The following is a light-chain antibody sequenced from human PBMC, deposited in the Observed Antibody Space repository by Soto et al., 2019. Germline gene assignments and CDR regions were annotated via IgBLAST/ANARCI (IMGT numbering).Light chain of an antibody. CDR2: EGT. J-gene: IGLJ1*01. CDR1: SSDVGGYDY. CDR3: VSAAANNRYV. Sequence: QSALPQPPSASGSPGQSVTISCTGTSSDVGGYDYVSWYQHHPGKAPKLIIYEGTTRPSGVPDRLAGSKSGNTAALIVSWIQAEDEADDYCVSAAANNRYVFGTGTKLTVL. V-gene: IGLV2-8*01.